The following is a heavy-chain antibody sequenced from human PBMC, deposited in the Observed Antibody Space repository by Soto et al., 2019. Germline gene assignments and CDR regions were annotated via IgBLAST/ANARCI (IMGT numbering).Heavy chain of an antibody. CDR1: GFILNNYA. CDR3: VKRGRNWGAFDF. V-gene: IGHV3-23*01. CDR2: IGDTDGDSDGVP. J-gene: IGHJ3*01. D-gene: IGHD7-27*01. Sequence: VQLLESGGDLVQPGGSLRLSCVASGFILNNYAMSWVRQAPGKGLEWVSTIGDTDGDSDGVPWYEDSVKGLFTISRDRSANTMFLHMDNLRAEDSALYYCVKRGRNWGAFDFWGQGTKVVVSS.